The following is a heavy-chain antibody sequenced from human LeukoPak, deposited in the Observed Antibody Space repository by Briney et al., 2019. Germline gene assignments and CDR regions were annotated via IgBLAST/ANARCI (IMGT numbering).Heavy chain of an antibody. CDR1: GITLSNYG. CDR3: AKRGVVIRVILVGFHKEAYYFDS. V-gene: IGHV3-23*01. J-gene: IGHJ4*02. D-gene: IGHD3-22*01. CDR2: ISDSGGST. Sequence: GGSLRLSCAVSGITLSNYGMSWVRQAPGKGLEWVAGISDSGGSTNYADSVKGRFTISRDNPKNTLYLQMNSLRAEDTAAYFCAKRGVVIRVILVGFHKEAYYFDSWGQGALVTVSS.